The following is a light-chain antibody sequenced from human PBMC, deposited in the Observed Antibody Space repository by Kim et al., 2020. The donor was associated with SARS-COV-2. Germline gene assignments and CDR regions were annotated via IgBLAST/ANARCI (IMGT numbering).Light chain of an antibody. Sequence: APGEIATLSCRTSQTINNRLVWYQQKPGQPPRLLIYDATTRATGVPARFVGSGSETDFTLTISSLQSEDFAVYYCQQSNDWPPLTFGQGTKVDIK. CDR1: QTINNR. J-gene: IGKJ1*01. CDR3: QQSNDWPPLT. V-gene: IGKV3-15*01. CDR2: DAT.